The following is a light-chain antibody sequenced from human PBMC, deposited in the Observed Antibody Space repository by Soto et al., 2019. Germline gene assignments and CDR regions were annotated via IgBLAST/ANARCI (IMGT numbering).Light chain of an antibody. J-gene: IGLJ1*01. CDR2: EVT. CDR1: SSDVGAYGY. V-gene: IGLV2-14*01. Sequence: QSVLTQPASVSGSPGQSITISCTGTSSDVGAYGYVSWYQQHPGKVPKLLLYEVTHRPSGVSHRFSGSKSASTASLTISGLQVEDEADYFCGSYSSTTTREVFGTGTKVTVL. CDR3: GSYSSTTTREV.